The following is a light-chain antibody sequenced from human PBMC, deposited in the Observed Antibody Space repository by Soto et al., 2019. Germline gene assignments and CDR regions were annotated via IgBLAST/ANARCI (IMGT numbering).Light chain of an antibody. CDR1: QSVSSY. J-gene: IGKJ5*01. CDR2: DAS. CDR3: QQRTTWPPVT. V-gene: IGKV3-11*01. Sequence: EIVLTQSPATLSLSPGERATLSCRASQSVSSYLAWYQQKPGQAPRLLIYDASNRATGIPARFSGSGSGTDFTLTISSLEPEDFVVYCCQQRTTWPPVTFGQGTRLEIK.